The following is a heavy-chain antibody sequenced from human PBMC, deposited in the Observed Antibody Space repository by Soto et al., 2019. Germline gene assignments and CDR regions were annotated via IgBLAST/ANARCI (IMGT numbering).Heavy chain of an antibody. J-gene: IGHJ4*02. CDR2: ISGSGGST. CDR3: AKDRCTNGVCYRELDY. V-gene: IGHV3-23*01. D-gene: IGHD2-8*01. Sequence: GGSLRLSCAASGFTFSSYAMSWVRQAPGKGLEWVSAISGSGGSTYYADSVKGRFTISRDNSKNTLYLQMNSLRAEDTAVYYCAKDRCTNGVCYRELDYWGQGTLVTVSS. CDR1: GFTFSSYA.